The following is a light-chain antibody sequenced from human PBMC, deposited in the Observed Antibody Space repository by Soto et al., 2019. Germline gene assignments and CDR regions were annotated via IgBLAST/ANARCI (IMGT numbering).Light chain of an antibody. J-gene: IGKJ1*01. CDR1: QSVSTN. CDR2: GAY. Sequence: EIVLTQSPVTLSVSPGESATLSCRASQSVSTNLAWYQQKPGEAPRLLIYGAYTMATAVPARFSGSASGTEFTLTTTSLQSEDFAVYYCQQDHSWGSFGQGTKLESK. V-gene: IGKV3-15*01. CDR3: QQDHSWGS.